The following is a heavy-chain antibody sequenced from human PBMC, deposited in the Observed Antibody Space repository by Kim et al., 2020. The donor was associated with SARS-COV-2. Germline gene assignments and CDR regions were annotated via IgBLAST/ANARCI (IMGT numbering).Heavy chain of an antibody. CDR3: ARRMGYIGGVPSTLYDFWSDPNDGFEI. CDR1: GYRVSDYG. V-gene: IGHV1-18*01. Sequence: ASVKVSCKASGYRVSDYGIAWVRQAPGQGLEWMGWNSAFIPNTNYAQRVQGRVTLTTDTSTNTAYFELRSLTSDDTAIYYCARRMGYIGGVPSTLYDFWSDPNDGFEIWGQGTVVTVSS. CDR2: NSAFIPNT. J-gene: IGHJ3*02. D-gene: IGHD3-3*01.